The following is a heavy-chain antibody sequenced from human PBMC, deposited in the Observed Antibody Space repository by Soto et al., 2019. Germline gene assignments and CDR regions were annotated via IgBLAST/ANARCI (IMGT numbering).Heavy chain of an antibody. Sequence: QVQLVQSGAEVKKPGASVKVSCKASGYTFTNYGLTWVRQAPGQGLEWMGWISAYNGNTNYAQNLQGRVTMTTDTSTSTAYMELRSLRSDDTAVYYCARDMGGTMPGGTFGYWGQGTLVTVSS. J-gene: IGHJ4*02. CDR2: ISAYNGNT. D-gene: IGHD2-2*01. CDR3: ARDMGGTMPGGTFGY. CDR1: GYTFTNYG. V-gene: IGHV1-18*01.